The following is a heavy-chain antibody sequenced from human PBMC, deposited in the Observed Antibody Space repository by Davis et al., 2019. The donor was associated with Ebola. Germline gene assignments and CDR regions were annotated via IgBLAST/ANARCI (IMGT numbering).Heavy chain of an antibody. D-gene: IGHD3-10*01. J-gene: IGHJ4*02. Sequence: GESLKISCAASGFTVSSNYMSWVRQAPGKGLEWVSVIYNGGSTYYADSVKGRFTISRDNSKNTLYLQMNSLRAEDTAVYYCAKDSRGYNKPFDYWGQGTLVTVSS. CDR2: IYNGGST. V-gene: IGHV3-53*01. CDR1: GFTVSSNY. CDR3: AKDSRGYNKPFDY.